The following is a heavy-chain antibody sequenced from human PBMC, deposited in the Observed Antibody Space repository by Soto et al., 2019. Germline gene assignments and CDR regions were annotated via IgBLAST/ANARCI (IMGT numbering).Heavy chain of an antibody. J-gene: IGHJ6*02. D-gene: IGHD3-10*01. CDR2: ISYSGST. V-gene: IGHV4-39*01. Sequence: QLQLQESGPGLVKPSETLSLACTVSGGSISTGTYYWGWIRQPPGKGLEWIGIISYSGSTFYNPSLKSRVTISVDTSKNQFSLKLSSVTAADTAVYYCARRYHYGSGKYGVDLWGQGTTVTVSS. CDR3: ARRYHYGSGKYGVDL. CDR1: GGSISTGTYY.